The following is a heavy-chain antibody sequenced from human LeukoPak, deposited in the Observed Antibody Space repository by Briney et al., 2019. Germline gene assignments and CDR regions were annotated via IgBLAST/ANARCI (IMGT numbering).Heavy chain of an antibody. J-gene: IGHJ4*02. V-gene: IGHV1-8*01. CDR3: ARTLITMVRGVITPQLDY. CDR1: GYTFTSYD. CDR2: MNPNSGNT. Sequence: ASVKVSCKASGYTFTSYDINWVRQATGQGLEWMGWMNPNSGNTGYAQKFQGRVTMTRNASISTAYMELSSLRSEDTAVYYCARTLITMVRGVITPQLDYWGQGTLVTVSS. D-gene: IGHD3-10*01.